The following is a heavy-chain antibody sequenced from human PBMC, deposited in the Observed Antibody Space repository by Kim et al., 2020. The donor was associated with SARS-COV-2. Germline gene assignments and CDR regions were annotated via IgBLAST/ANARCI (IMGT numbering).Heavy chain of an antibody. V-gene: IGHV3-23*01. CDR3: AKDGGTGIAAAGMDWFGP. D-gene: IGHD6-13*01. CDR1: GFTFSSYA. Sequence: GGSLRLSCAASGFTFSSYAMSWVRQAPGKGLEWVSAISGSGGSPYYADSVKGRFTISRDNSKNTLYLQMNSLRAEDTAVYYCAKDGGTGIAAAGMDWFGPWGQGTLVTVSS. J-gene: IGHJ5*02. CDR2: ISGSGGSP.